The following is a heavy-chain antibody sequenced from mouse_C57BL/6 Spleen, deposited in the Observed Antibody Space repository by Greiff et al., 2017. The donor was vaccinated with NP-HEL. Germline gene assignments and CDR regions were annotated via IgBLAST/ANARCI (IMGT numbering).Heavy chain of an antibody. J-gene: IGHJ2*01. CDR3: ERDLTTGYFNY. Sequence: EVMLVESGGGLVKPGGSLKLSCAASGFTFSSYAMSWVRQTPEKRLEWVATISDGGSYTYYPDNVKGRFTISRDNAKNNLYLQMSHLKSEDTAMYYCERDLTTGYFNYGGKGTTLTVSS. D-gene: IGHD1-1*01. V-gene: IGHV5-4*01. CDR2: ISDGGSYT. CDR1: GFTFSSYA.